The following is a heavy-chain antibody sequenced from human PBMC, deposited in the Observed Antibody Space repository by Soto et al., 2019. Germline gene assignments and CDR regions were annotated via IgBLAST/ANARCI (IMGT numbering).Heavy chain of an antibody. V-gene: IGHV3-21*01. Sequence: EVQLVESGGGLVKPGGSLSLSCAASGFTFSSYSMNWVRQAPGKGLEWVSSISSSSSYIYYADSVKGRFTISRDNAKNSLYLQMNSLRAEDTAVYYCARSVAGMGFDYWGQGTLVTVSS. CDR2: ISSSSSYI. D-gene: IGHD6-19*01. J-gene: IGHJ4*02. CDR3: ARSVAGMGFDY. CDR1: GFTFSSYS.